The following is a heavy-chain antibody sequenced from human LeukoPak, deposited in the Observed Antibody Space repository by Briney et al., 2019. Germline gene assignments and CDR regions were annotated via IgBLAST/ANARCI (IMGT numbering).Heavy chain of an antibody. CDR3: AKGERSWSLTTYYYYYYMDV. V-gene: IGHV3-33*06. CDR1: GFTFSSYG. J-gene: IGHJ6*03. CDR2: IWYDGSNK. Sequence: GRSLRLSCAASGFTFSSYGMQWVRQAPGKGLEWVAVIWYDGSNKYYADSVKGRFTISRDNSKNKLYLQMNSLRAEDTAVYYCAKGERSWSLTTYYYYYYMDVWGKGTTVTVSS. D-gene: IGHD3-3*02.